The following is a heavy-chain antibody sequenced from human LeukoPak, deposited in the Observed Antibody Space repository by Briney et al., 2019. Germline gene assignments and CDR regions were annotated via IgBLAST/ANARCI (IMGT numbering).Heavy chain of an antibody. V-gene: IGHV4-34*01. Sequence: SETLSLTCAVYGGSFSCYYWSWIRQPPGKGLEWIGEITHSGSTNYNPSLKSRVTISVDTSKNQFSLKLSTVTAADTAVYYCARGHCATTSCYSRYWGQGTLVTVSS. CDR3: ARGHCATTSCYSRY. CDR1: GGSFSCYY. D-gene: IGHD2-2*01. CDR2: ITHSGST. J-gene: IGHJ4*02.